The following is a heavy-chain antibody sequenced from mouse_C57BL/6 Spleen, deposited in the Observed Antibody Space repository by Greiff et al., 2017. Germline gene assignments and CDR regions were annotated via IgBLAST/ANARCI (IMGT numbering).Heavy chain of an antibody. V-gene: IGHV1-61*01. CDR2: IYPSDSET. D-gene: IGHD4-1*01. CDR3: ARGELVYYLDY. J-gene: IGHJ2*01. CDR1: GYTFTSYW. Sequence: QVQLQQPGAELVRPGSSVKLSCKASGYTFTSYWMDWVKQRPGQGLEWIGNIYPSDSETHYNQKFKDKATLTVDKSSSTAYMQRSSLTSEDSAVYYCARGELVYYLDYWGQGTTLTVSS.